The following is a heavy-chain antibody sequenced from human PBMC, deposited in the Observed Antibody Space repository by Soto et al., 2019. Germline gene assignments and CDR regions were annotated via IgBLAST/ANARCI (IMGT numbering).Heavy chain of an antibody. CDR2: IYGSGSA. J-gene: IGHJ5*02. V-gene: IGHV4-59*01. CDR3: ARDSFPYYHNSTGYGEAFDP. Sequence: PSETVLTCTVSGGSISGYYWSWIRQPPGKGLEWIGYIYGSGSANYNPSLKNRVTISDDRSKNQFSLRLTSVTAADTAVYYCARDSFPYYHNSTGYGEAFDPWGQGTVVTVSS. D-gene: IGHD3-22*01. CDR1: GGSISGYY.